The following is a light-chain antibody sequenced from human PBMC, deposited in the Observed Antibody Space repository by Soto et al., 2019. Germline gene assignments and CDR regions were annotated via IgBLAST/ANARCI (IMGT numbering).Light chain of an antibody. Sequence: ILFTHSPSTLSLSPXXKTXPSFRASQSVSGFLAWFQQKPGQAPRLLIYDASKRATGIPARFSGSGFGTDYTLTISSLEPEDFAVYYCQQRSEWRTFGQGTKVDIK. CDR1: QSVSGF. J-gene: IGKJ1*01. CDR2: DAS. CDR3: QQRSEWRT. V-gene: IGKV3-11*01.